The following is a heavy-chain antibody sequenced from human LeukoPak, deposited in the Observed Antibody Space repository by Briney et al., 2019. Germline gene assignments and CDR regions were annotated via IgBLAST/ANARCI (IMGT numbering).Heavy chain of an antibody. D-gene: IGHD6-19*01. V-gene: IGHV3-21*01. CDR2: ISSSSSYI. CDR1: GFTFSSYS. CDR3: ARDGPIAVGGYYFDY. J-gene: IGHJ4*02. Sequence: GGSLRLSCAASGFTFSSYSMNWVRQAPGKGLEWVSSISSSSSYIYYADSVKGRFTISRDNAKNSLYLQTNSLRAEDTAVYYCARDGPIAVGGYYFDYWGQGTLVTVSS.